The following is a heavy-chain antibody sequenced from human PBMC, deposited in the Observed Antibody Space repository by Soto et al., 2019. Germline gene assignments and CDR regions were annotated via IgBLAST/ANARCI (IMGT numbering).Heavy chain of an antibody. CDR1: GGTFSSYT. CDR2: IIPILGIA. D-gene: IGHD6-13*01. J-gene: IGHJ4*02. Sequence: ASVKVSCKASGGTFSSYTISWVRQAPGQGLEWMGRIIPILGIANYAQKFQGRVTITADKSTSTAYMELSSLRSEDTAVYYCASTSPTPAPHSLYSSSWYASYWGQGTLVTVSS. V-gene: IGHV1-69*02. CDR3: ASTSPTPAPHSLYSSSWYASY.